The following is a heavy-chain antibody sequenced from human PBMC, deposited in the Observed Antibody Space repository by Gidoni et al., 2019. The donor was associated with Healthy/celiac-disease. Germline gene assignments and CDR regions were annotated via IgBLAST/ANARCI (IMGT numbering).Heavy chain of an antibody. J-gene: IGHJ6*02. D-gene: IGHD3-22*01. CDR2: INHSGST. CDR3: ARLLPGYYYDSSGLHYYYYYGMDV. Sequence: GLEWIGEINHSGSTNYNPSLKSRVTISVDTSKNQFSLKLSSVTAADTAVYYCARLLPGYYYDSSGLHYYYYYGMDVWGQGTTVTVSS. V-gene: IGHV4-34*01.